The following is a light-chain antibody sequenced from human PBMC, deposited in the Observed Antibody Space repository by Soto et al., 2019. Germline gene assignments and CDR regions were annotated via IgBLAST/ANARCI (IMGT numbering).Light chain of an antibody. Sequence: QSALTQPPSASGTPGRRVTISCSGSSSNIGRNTVNWYQQLPGTAPKLLIYSDNQRPSGVPDRFSGSKSGTSASLAISGLQSEDEADYICATWDDSLNGPVFGGGTKLTVL. CDR2: SDN. V-gene: IGLV1-44*01. CDR3: ATWDDSLNGPV. J-gene: IGLJ2*01. CDR1: SSNIGRNT.